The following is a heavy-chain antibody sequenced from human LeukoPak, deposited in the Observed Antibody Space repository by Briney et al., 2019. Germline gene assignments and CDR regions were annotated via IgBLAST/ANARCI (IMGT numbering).Heavy chain of an antibody. V-gene: IGHV4-34*01. J-gene: IGHJ2*01. CDR1: GGSFSGYY. CDR3: AREEMATIVRYFDL. D-gene: IGHD5-24*01. CDR2: INHSGST. Sequence: SETLSLTCAVYGGSFSGYYWSWIRQPPGKGLEWIGEINHSGSTNYNPSLKSRVTISVDTSKNQFSLKLSSVTAADTAVYYCAREEMATIVRYFDLWGRGTLVTVSS.